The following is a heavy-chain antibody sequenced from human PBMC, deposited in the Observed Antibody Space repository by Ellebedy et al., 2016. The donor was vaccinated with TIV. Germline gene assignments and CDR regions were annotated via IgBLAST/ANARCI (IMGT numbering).Heavy chain of an antibody. Sequence: GGSLRLSXAASGFTFSSYAMHWVRQAPGKGLEWVAVISYDGSNKYYADSVKGRFTISRDNSKNTLYLQMNSLRAEDTAVYYCARGAGDSSGYYLDYWGQGTLVTVSS. J-gene: IGHJ4*02. D-gene: IGHD3-22*01. CDR3: ARGAGDSSGYYLDY. V-gene: IGHV3-30-3*01. CDR1: GFTFSSYA. CDR2: ISYDGSNK.